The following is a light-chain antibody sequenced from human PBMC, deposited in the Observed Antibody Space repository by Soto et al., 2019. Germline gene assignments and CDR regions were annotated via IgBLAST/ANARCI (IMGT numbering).Light chain of an antibody. CDR3: QQYNSYSWT. J-gene: IGKJ1*01. CDR2: KAS. CDR1: QSISSW. V-gene: IGKV1-5*03. Sequence: DIQMTQSPSTLSASVGDRVTITCRASQSISSWLAWYQQRPGKAPKLLIHKASSLESGVPSRFSGSGSGTECTLTIRSLQPDDFATYYCQQYNSYSWTFGQGTKVEIK.